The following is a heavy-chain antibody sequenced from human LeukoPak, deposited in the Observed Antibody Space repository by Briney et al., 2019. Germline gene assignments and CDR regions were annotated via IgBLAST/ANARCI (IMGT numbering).Heavy chain of an antibody. J-gene: IGHJ4*02. V-gene: IGHV1-18*04. CDR3: AADPYDYGDYVLGY. D-gene: IGHD4-17*01. CDR2: ISAYNGNT. CDR1: GYTFTAYY. Sequence: GASVKVSCKASGYTFTAYYMHWVRQAPGQGLEWMGWISAYNGNTNYAQKLQGRVTMTTDTSTSTAYMELRSLRSDDTAVYYCAADPYDYGDYVLGYWGQGTLVTVSS.